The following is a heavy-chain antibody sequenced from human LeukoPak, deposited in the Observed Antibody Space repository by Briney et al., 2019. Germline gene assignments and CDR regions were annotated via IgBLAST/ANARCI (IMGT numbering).Heavy chain of an antibody. J-gene: IGHJ6*02. CDR1: GYTFTSYY. CDR3: ARDTYDILTGYYYGMDV. D-gene: IGHD3-9*01. V-gene: IGHV1-2*02. Sequence: ASVKVSCKASGYTFTSYYMHWVRQAPGQGLEWMGWINPNSGGTNYAQKLQGRVTMTRDTSISTAYMELSRLRSDDTAVYYCARDTYDILTGYYYGMDVWGQGTTVTVSS. CDR2: INPNSGGT.